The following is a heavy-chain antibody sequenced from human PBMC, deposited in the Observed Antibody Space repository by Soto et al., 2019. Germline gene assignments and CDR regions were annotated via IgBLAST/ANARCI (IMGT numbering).Heavy chain of an antibody. V-gene: IGHV1-18*01. CDR2: ISAYNGNT. CDR3: ARDIVPGDPPGHQYDGMDV. D-gene: IGHD2-15*01. Sequence: ASVKVSCKASGYTFTSYGISWVRQAPGQGLEWMGWISAYNGNTNYAQKLQGRVTMTTDTSTSTAYMELRSLRSDDTAVYYCARDIVPGDPPGHQYDGMDVWGQGTTVTVSS. J-gene: IGHJ6*01. CDR1: GYTFTSYG.